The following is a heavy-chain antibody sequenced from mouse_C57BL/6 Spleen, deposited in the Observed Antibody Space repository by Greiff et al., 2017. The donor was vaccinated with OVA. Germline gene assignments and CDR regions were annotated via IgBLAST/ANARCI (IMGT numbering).Heavy chain of an antibody. V-gene: IGHV1-26*01. J-gene: IGHJ4*01. CDR2: INPNNGGT. CDR1: GYTFTDYY. CDR3: ARLGRRAMDY. D-gene: IGHD4-1*01. Sequence: EVKLQQSGPELVKPGASVKISCKASGYTFTDYYMNWVKQSHGKSLEWIGDINPNNGGTSYNQKFKGKATLTVDKSSSTAYMELRSLTSEDSAVYYCARLGRRAMDYWGQGTSVTVAS.